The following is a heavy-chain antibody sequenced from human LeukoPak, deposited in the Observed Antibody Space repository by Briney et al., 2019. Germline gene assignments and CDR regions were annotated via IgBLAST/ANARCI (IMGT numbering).Heavy chain of an antibody. D-gene: IGHD3-22*01. Sequence: SETLSLTCTVSGGSISSGAYYWSWIRQHPGKGLEWIGYIYHSGSTYYNSSLQSRVSISVDTSKNQFSLKLRSVTDADTAVYYCASLNYYDSSGYYEGERYFDYWGQGTLVTVSS. V-gene: IGHV4-31*03. CDR2: IYHSGST. CDR1: GGSISSGAYY. CDR3: ASLNYYDSSGYYEGERYFDY. J-gene: IGHJ4*02.